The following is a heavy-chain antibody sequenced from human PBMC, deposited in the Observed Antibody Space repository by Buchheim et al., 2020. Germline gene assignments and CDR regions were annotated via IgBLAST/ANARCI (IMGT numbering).Heavy chain of an antibody. D-gene: IGHD1-26*01. CDR2: IWYDGSNK. J-gene: IGHJ3*02. Sequence: QVQLVESGGGVVQPGRSLRLSCAASGFTFSSYGMHWVRQAPGKGLEWVAVIWYDGSNKYYADSVKGRFTISRDNSKNKLYLQMNSLRAEDTAVYYCAREATVGAPDAFDIWGQGT. CDR3: AREATVGAPDAFDI. V-gene: IGHV3-33*01. CDR1: GFTFSSYG.